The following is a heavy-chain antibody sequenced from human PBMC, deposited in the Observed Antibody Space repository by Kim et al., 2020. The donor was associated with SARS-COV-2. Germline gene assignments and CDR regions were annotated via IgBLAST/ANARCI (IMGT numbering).Heavy chain of an antibody. CDR3: ARLCYGSAPAFDI. Sequence: GGSLRLSCAASGFTFSSYSMNWVRQAPGKGLEWVSSISSSSSYIYYADSVKGRFTISRDNAKNSLYLQMNSLRAEDTAVYYCARLCYGSAPAFDIWGQGTMVTVSS. J-gene: IGHJ3*02. V-gene: IGHV3-21*01. D-gene: IGHD4-17*01. CDR1: GFTFSSYS. CDR2: ISSSSSYI.